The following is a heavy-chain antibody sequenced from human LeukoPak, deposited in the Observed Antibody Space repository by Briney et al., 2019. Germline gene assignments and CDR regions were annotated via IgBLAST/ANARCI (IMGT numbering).Heavy chain of an antibody. D-gene: IGHD1-26*01. Sequence: PGGSLRLSCAASGFTFSTYAMSWVRQAPGKGLEWVSSISGSGGSTYYADSVKGRFTISRDNSRDTLYLQMNSLRAEDTAVYYCTGSMECDYYYFMDVVGQGTAVTV. CDR3: TGSMECDYYYFMDV. J-gene: IGHJ6*02. CDR1: GFTFSTYA. CDR2: ISGSGGST. V-gene: IGHV3-23*01.